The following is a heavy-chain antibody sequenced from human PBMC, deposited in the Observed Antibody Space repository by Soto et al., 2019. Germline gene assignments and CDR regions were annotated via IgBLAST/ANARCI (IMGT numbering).Heavy chain of an antibody. CDR1: FFTFSDFA. J-gene: IGHJ4*02. CDR3: TIEDYGRYYFDY. D-gene: IGHD3-16*01. CDR2: IAKHGTNI. V-gene: IGHV3-30-3*01. Sequence: QVQLVESGGGVVQPGRSLRLSCTASFFTFSDFAMHCVRQAPGKGLEWVAVIAKHGTNIHYGHSVEGRFSISRDNHKTTLFLDTHSLRADDTAVYNCTIEDYGRYYFDYWGQGNVVTVSS.